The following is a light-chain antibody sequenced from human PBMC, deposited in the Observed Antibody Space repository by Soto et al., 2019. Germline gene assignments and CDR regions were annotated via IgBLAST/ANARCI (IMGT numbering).Light chain of an antibody. CDR2: AAS. J-gene: IGKJ1*01. CDR3: QKYNSALGT. CDR1: QGINNY. Sequence: DIQMTQSPSSLSASVGDRVTITCRASQGINNYLDWYQQKPGKVPKLLIYAASTLQSGVPSRFSGSGSGTDITLTMSSLQPQDVVTYYCQKYNSALGTFGQGTKVEIK. V-gene: IGKV1-27*01.